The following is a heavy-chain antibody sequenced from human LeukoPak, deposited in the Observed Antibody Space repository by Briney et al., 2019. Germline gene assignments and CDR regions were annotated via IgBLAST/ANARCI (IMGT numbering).Heavy chain of an antibody. V-gene: IGHV1-8*01. D-gene: IGHD3-3*01. Sequence: ASVRVSCKASGYTFTSYDINWVRQATGQGLEWMGWMNPNSGNTGYAQKFQGRVTMTRNTSISTAYMELSSLRSEDTAVYYCARVGKYYDFWSGYPNWFDPWGQGTLVTVSS. CDR1: GYTFTSYD. J-gene: IGHJ5*02. CDR3: ARVGKYYDFWSGYPNWFDP. CDR2: MNPNSGNT.